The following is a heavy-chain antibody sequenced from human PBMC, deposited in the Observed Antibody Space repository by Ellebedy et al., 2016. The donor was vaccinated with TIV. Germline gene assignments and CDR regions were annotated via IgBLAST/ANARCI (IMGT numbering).Heavy chain of an antibody. V-gene: IGHV1-18*04. Sequence: AASVKVSCKASGYTFTSYGISWVRQAPGQGLEWMGWISAYNGNTNYAQKFQGRVTMTRDTSISTAYVELSGLTFADTAVYYCARVGPDLVELLMNGPSAFWYFDVWGRGTLPTVSS. D-gene: IGHD1-7*01. CDR2: ISAYNGNT. CDR3: ARVGPDLVELLMNGPSAFWYFDV. CDR1: GYTFTSYG. J-gene: IGHJ2*01.